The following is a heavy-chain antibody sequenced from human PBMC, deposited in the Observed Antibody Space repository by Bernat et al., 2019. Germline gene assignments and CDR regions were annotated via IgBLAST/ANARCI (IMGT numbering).Heavy chain of an antibody. CDR1: GYTFTGYY. D-gene: IGHD3-16*01. CDR2: INPNSGGT. V-gene: IGHV1-2*04. J-gene: IGHJ4*02. CDR3: ASGGRSTSGGVDYFDF. Sequence: QVQLVQSGAEVKKPGASVKVSCKASGYTFTGYYMHWVRQAPGQGLEWMGWINPNSGGTDYAQRFQGWVTMTRDTSITTAYMELSRLSSDDTAVYYCASGGRSTSGGVDYFDFWGQGTLVTVSS.